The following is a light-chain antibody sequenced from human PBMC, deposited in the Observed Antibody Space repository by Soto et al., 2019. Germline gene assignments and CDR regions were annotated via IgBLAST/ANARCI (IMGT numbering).Light chain of an antibody. CDR2: KAS. V-gene: IGKV1-5*03. CDR3: QQYNGNCL. CDR1: QSTSGW. J-gene: IGKJ1*01. Sequence: DIQMTQSPSTLSASVGDRVTITCRASQSTSGWVAWYQQKPGKVPKLLIYKASTLEDGVPSRFSGSGSGTEFSLTISSLQAYDFATYFCQQYNGNCLFGQGTKVEFK.